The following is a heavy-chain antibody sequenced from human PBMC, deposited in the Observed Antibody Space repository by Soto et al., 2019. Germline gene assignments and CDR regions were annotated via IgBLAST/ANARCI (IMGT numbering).Heavy chain of an antibody. V-gene: IGHV1-2*02. CDR3: ASNGYYSIGYVGHH. J-gene: IGHJ5*02. Sequence: ASVKVSCKASGYTFTGSYMHWVRQAPGQGPEWMGWINPNNGDTDYAQTFQGRVTMTRETSISTAYMELSRPGADDAAIYYCASNGYYSIGYVGHHWGQGTLVTVSS. CDR1: GYTFTGSY. CDR2: INPNNGDT. D-gene: IGHD6-19*01.